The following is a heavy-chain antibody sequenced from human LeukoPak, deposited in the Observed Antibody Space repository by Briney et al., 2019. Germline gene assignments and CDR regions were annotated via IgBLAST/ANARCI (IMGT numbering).Heavy chain of an antibody. CDR3: AKDRDGYNSGAFDI. CDR1: GFTFSSYS. V-gene: IGHV3-21*04. D-gene: IGHD5-24*01. J-gene: IGHJ3*02. Sequence: GGSLRLSCVASGFTFSSYSMKWVRQAPGKGLEWVSSISSSSSYIDYADSVKGRFTISRDNAKNSLYLQMKSLRDEDTAVYYCAKDRDGYNSGAFDIWGQGTMVTVSS. CDR2: ISSSSSYI.